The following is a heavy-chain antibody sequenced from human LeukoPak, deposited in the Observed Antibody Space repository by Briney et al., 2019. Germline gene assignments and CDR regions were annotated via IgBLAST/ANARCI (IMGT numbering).Heavy chain of an antibody. CDR1: GYSFTTYW. CDR3: ARGASGYSYGVDY. Sequence: GESLKISCKASGYSFTTYWIGWVRQMPGKGLQWMGIIYPGDSDTRYSPSFQGQVTISADESISTAYLQWSSLKASDTAMYYCARGASGYSYGVDYWGQGTLVTVSS. CDR2: IYPGDSDT. J-gene: IGHJ4*02. V-gene: IGHV5-51*01. D-gene: IGHD5-18*01.